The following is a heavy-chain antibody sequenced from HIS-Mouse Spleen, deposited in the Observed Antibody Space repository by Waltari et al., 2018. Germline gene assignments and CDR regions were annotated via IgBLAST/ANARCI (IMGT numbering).Heavy chain of an antibody. D-gene: IGHD3-22*01. CDR3: AKDIGSYYYDSSGYPDY. J-gene: IGHJ4*02. V-gene: IGHV3-23*01. CDR2: ISGSGGST. Sequence: AISGSGGSTYYADSVKGRFTISRDNSKNTLYLQMNSLRAEDTAVYYCAKDIGSYYYDSSGYPDYWGQGTLVTVSS.